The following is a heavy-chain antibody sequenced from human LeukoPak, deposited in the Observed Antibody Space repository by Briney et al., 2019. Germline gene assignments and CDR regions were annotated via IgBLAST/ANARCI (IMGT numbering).Heavy chain of an antibody. J-gene: IGHJ4*02. V-gene: IGHV3-21*01. CDR1: GFTFSSYR. D-gene: IGHD6-19*01. Sequence: GGSLRLSCAASGFTFSSYRMNWVRQAPGKGLEWVSSISSSSSYIYYADSVKGRFTISRDNAKNSLYLQMNSLRAEDTAVYCCARVGTSSSGWQFDYWGQGTLDPLL. CDR3: ARVGTSSSGWQFDY. CDR2: ISSSSSYI.